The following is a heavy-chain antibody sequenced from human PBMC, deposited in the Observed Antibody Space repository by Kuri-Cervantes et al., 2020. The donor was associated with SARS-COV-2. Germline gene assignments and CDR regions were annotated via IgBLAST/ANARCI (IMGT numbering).Heavy chain of an antibody. CDR1: GFTFSSYW. Sequence: GGSLRLSCAASGFTFSSYWMSWVRQAPGKGLEWVDNIKQDGSEKYYVDSVKGRFTISRDNAKNSLYLQMNSLRAEDTAVYYCARSRITIFGVVIGPFDYWGQGTLVTVSS. V-gene: IGHV3-7*05. D-gene: IGHD3-3*01. J-gene: IGHJ4*02. CDR2: IKQDGSEK. CDR3: ARSRITIFGVVIGPFDY.